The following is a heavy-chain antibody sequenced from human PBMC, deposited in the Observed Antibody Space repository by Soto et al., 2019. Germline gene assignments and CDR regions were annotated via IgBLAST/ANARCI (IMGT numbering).Heavy chain of an antibody. D-gene: IGHD2-21*02. Sequence: PSETLSLTCGVSGGTVASSHWWSWVRQSPGGGLEWIGNVYHTGDTNLNPSLQSRVTISVDKSDNQFSLRLNSLTAADTAVYFCARDIVTAGGNNYFDPWGPGTLVTVSS. CDR2: VYHTGDT. J-gene: IGHJ5*02. CDR1: GGTVASSHW. V-gene: IGHV4-4*02. CDR3: ARDIVTAGGNNYFDP.